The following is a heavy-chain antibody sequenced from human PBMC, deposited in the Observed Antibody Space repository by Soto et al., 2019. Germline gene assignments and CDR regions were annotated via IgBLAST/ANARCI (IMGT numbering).Heavy chain of an antibody. D-gene: IGHD6-19*01. J-gene: IGHJ4*02. CDR3: AKGPVAARPYYFDY. CDR1: GFSFSNYA. Sequence: GGSLRLSCAASGFSFSNYAMSWVRQAPGKGLEWVSAISGGGGTAYYADSVKGRFTVSRDNSKNTLYLQMNSLRAEDTAVYYCAKGPVAARPYYFDYWGQGTLVTVSS. V-gene: IGHV3-23*01. CDR2: ISGGGGTA.